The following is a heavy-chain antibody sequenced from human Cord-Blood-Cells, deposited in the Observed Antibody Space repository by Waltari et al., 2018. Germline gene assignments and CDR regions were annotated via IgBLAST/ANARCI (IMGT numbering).Heavy chain of an antibody. CDR3: ARGALDYDMLTGYYYYYGMDV. J-gene: IGHJ6*02. CDR1: GYSISSGYY. CDR2: IYHSGST. Sequence: QVQLQESGPGLVKPSETLSLTCAVSGYSISSGYYWGWIRQPPGKGLEWIGSIYHSGSTCYTPSLKSRVTISVDTSKNPVSLKLSSVSAADTAVYYCARGALDYDMLTGYYYYYGMDVWGQGTTVTVSS. V-gene: IGHV4-38-2*01. D-gene: IGHD3-9*01.